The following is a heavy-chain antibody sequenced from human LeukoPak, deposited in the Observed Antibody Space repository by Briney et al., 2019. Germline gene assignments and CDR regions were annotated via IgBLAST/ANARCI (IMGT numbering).Heavy chain of an antibody. D-gene: IGHD6-13*01. CDR3: ARDSLSSWDRPFDY. V-gene: IGHV1-18*01. CDR1: GYTFTSYG. J-gene: IGHJ4*02. Sequence: VASVKVSCKASGYTFTSYGISWVRQAPGQGLEWMGWISAYNGNTNYAQKLQGRVTMTTDTSTSTAYMELRSLRSDDTAVYYCARDSLSSWDRPFDYWGQGTLVTVSS. CDR2: ISAYNGNT.